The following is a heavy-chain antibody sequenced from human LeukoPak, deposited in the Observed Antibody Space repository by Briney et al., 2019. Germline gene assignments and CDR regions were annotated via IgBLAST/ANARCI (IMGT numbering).Heavy chain of an antibody. CDR1: GFTFSSYA. CDR3: ARDPAPGPFGELDRWFDP. V-gene: IGHV3-64*01. CDR2: ISSNGGST. Sequence: GGSLRLSCAASGFTFSSYAMHWVRQAPGKGLEYVSAISSNGGSTYYANSVKGRFTISRDNSKNTLYLQMGSLRAEDMAVYYCARDPAPGPFGELDRWFDPWGQGTLVTVSS. D-gene: IGHD3-10*01. J-gene: IGHJ5*02.